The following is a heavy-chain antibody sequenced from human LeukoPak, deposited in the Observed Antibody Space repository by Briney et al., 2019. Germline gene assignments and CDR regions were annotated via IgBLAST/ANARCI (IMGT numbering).Heavy chain of an antibody. V-gene: IGHV3-21*01. J-gene: IGHJ5*02. Sequence: PGGSLRLSCAASGFTFSSYSMNWVRQAPGKGLEWVSSISSSSSYIYYADSVKGRFTISRDNAENSLYLQMNSLRAEDTAVYYCARDLAGTSEGEFDPWGQGTLVTVSS. CDR1: GFTFSSYS. CDR2: ISSSSSYI. CDR3: ARDLAGTSEGEFDP. D-gene: IGHD3-10*01.